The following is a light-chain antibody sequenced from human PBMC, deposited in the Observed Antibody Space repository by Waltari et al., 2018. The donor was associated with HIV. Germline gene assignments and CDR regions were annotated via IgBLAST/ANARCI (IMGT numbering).Light chain of an antibody. J-gene: IGLJ2*01. Sequence: SYVLTQPPSVSVAPGQTARITCGGNKIGSKSVHWYQQKPGQAPVLVVYDDSDRPSGSPERFSGPNSGNTATLTISKVEAGDEADYYCQVWDSSSDHVVFGGGTKLTVL. CDR1: KIGSKS. CDR2: DDS. V-gene: IGLV3-21*02. CDR3: QVWDSSSDHVV.